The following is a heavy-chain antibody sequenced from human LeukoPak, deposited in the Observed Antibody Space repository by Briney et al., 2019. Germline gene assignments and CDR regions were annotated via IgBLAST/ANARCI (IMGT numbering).Heavy chain of an antibody. J-gene: IGHJ2*01. V-gene: IGHV4-38-2*01. CDR2: ISHSGST. CDR3: ARRFVVVVGATSHWYFDL. CDR1: GYSISSGYY. Sequence: SETLSLTCAVSGYSISSGYYWGWIRQPPGKGLEWVGSISHSGSTYYNPSLKSRVTISADTSKSQFSLKPSSVTAADTAVYYCARRFVVVVGATSHWYFDLWGRGTLVTVSS. D-gene: IGHD2-15*01.